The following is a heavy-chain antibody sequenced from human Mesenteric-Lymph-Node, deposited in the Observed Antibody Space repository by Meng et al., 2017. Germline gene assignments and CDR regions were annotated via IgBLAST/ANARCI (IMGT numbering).Heavy chain of an antibody. D-gene: IGHD6-6*01. CDR3: ARDRVAAQDY. Sequence: GGSLRLSCAASGFTFSSYAMSWVRQAPGKGLEWVSYISSSGSTIYYADSVKGRFTISRDNAKNSLYLQMNSLRAEDTAVYYCARDRVAAQDYWGLGTLVPSPQ. CDR1: GFTFSSYA. CDR2: ISSSGSTI. V-gene: IGHV3-48*03. J-gene: IGHJ4*02.